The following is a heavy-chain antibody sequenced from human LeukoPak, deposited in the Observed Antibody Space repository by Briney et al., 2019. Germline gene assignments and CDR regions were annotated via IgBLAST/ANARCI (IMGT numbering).Heavy chain of an antibody. V-gene: IGHV3-74*01. CDR2: INSDGSST. Sequence: GGSLRLSCAASGFTFSSYWMHWVRQAPGKGLVWVSRINSDGSSTSYADSVKGRFTISRDNAKNTLYLQMNSLRAEDTAVYYCARHGPLWYYYYMDVWGKGTTVTISS. D-gene: IGHD3-16*01. J-gene: IGHJ6*03. CDR1: GFTFSSYW. CDR3: ARHGPLWYYYYMDV.